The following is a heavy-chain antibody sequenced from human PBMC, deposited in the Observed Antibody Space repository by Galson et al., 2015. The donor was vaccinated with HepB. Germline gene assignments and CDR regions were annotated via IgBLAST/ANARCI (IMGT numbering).Heavy chain of an antibody. J-gene: IGHJ5*02. V-gene: IGHV1-24*01. CDR1: GYTLSELS. CDR3: ATDRGTTMFTWFDP. CDR2: FGPEEGET. Sequence: SVKVSCKVYGYTLSELSMHWVRQAPGKGLEWMGGFGPEEGETIYAQKFQGRVTMTEDTSTDTAYMELSSLRSEDTAVYYCATDRGTTMFTWFDPGGQGTRVTVS. D-gene: IGHD4-11*01.